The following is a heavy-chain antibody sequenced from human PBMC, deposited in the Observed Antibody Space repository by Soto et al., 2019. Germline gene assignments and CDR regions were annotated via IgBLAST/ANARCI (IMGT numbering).Heavy chain of an antibody. CDR3: AKILDAAGLDY. CDR2: ISGSGVTS. D-gene: IGHD6-13*01. CDR1: GFTFRNYA. J-gene: IGHJ4*02. Sequence: GGSLRLYCAASGFTFRNYAMSWVRQAPGKGLEWVSSISGSGVTSYYADSVKGRFTFSRDNSKNTVYLQMNSLRAEDTALYYCAKILDAAGLDYWGQGTLVTVSS. V-gene: IGHV3-23*01.